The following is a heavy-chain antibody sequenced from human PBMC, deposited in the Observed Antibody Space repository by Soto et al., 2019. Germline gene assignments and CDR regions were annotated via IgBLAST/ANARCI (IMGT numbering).Heavy chain of an antibody. CDR2: INTGNGDS. V-gene: IGHV1-3*04. Sequence: ASVKVSCKPSGYVFTSFAIHWMRQAPGQGPEWMGWINTGNGDSKYSEKFQDRVTITRDTSATTAYMELSSLRSEDTAVYYCARSKTIVMPGFDHWGQGTLVTVAS. D-gene: IGHD2-21*01. CDR1: GYVFTSFA. J-gene: IGHJ4*02. CDR3: ARSKTIVMPGFDH.